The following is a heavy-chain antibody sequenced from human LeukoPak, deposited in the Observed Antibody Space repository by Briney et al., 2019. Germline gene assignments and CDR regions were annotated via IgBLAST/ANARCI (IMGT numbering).Heavy chain of an antibody. CDR1: GGSISSSSYY. V-gene: IGHV4-39*07. J-gene: IGHJ4*02. CDR3: ARDRSRRFRFDY. CDR2: IYYSGST. D-gene: IGHD3-10*01. Sequence: SETLSLTCTVSGGSISSSSYYWGWIRQPPGKGLEWIGSIYYSGSTYYNPSLKSRVTISVDTSKNQFSLKLSSVTAADTAVYYCARDRSRRFRFDYWGPGTLVTVSS.